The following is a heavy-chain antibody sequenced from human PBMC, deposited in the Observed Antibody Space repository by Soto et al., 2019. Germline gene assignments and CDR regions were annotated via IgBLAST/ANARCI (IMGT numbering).Heavy chain of an antibody. CDR2: IYYSGST. J-gene: IGHJ4*02. CDR1: GGSISSSSYY. CDR3: ASQGIAAAGTQFDY. V-gene: IGHV4-39*01. D-gene: IGHD6-13*01. Sequence: QLQLQESGPGLVKPSETLSLTCTVSGGSISSSSYYWGWIRQPPGKGLEWIGSIYYSGSTYYNPSLKSRVTISVDTSKNQFSLKLSSVTAADTAVYYCASQGIAAAGTQFDYWGQGTLVTVSS.